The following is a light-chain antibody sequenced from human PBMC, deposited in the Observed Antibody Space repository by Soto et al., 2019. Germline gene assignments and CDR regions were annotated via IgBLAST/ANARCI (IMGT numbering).Light chain of an antibody. V-gene: IGKV1-5*03. CDR1: QSISAW. J-gene: IGKJ3*01. CDR3: QQYYSYEIFT. Sequence: DIQMIQSPSTLSASVGDRVTITCRASQSISAWLAWYQQKPGKAPKLLIYKTSSLESGVPSSFSGSGSGTEFTLTISSLQPDDFATYYCQQYYSYEIFTFGPGTKVDIK. CDR2: KTS.